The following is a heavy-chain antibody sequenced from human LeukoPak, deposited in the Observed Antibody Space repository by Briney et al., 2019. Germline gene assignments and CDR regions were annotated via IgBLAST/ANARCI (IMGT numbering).Heavy chain of an antibody. D-gene: IGHD3-22*01. J-gene: IGHJ4*02. V-gene: IGHV4-59*07. CDR3: ARQSISGSSLSYFDY. CDR2: IYDSGST. CDR1: GGSISSYY. Sequence: PSDTLSLTCTVSGGSISSYYWSWVRQPPGKGLEWIGNIYDSGSTNYNPSLKSRVTISVDTSKNQCSLNLSSVTAADTAVYYCARQSISGSSLSYFDYWGQGTLVNVSS.